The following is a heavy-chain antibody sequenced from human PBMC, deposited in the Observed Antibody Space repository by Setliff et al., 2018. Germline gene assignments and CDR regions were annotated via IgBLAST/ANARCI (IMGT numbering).Heavy chain of an antibody. CDR3: ARIGHFDFWRGFGVGAFDL. V-gene: IGHV4-34*01. CDR2: INHSGST. Sequence: SETLSLTCSVYGGSFSGYYWSWIRQPPGKGLEWIGEINHSGSTNYNPSFKSRVTISVDTSKNQFSLKLASVTAADTALYYCARIGHFDFWRGFGVGAFDLWGHGSVVTVSS. CDR1: GGSFSGYY. D-gene: IGHD3-3*01. J-gene: IGHJ3*01.